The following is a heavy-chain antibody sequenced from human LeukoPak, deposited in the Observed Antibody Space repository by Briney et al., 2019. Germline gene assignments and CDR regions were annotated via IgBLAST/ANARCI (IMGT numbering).Heavy chain of an antibody. J-gene: IGHJ4*02. CDR2: ISSSSNFI. CDR3: ARDGDGDYVFSYYFDY. V-gene: IGHV3-21*01. Sequence: GGSLRLSCAASGFTFSVYSMNWVRQAPGKGLEWVSSISSSSNFIYYADSVKGRFTISRDNSKNTLYLQMNSLRVEDTAVYYCARDGDGDYVFSYYFDYWGQGTLVTVSS. CDR1: GFTFSVYS. D-gene: IGHD4-17*01.